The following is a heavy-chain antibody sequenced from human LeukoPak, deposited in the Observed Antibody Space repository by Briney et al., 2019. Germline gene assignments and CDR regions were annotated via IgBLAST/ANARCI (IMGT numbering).Heavy chain of an antibody. V-gene: IGHV3-21*01. CDR3: ARDPRVYYGSGYNWFDP. CDR2: ISGSGDST. J-gene: IGHJ5*02. CDR1: GFTFSTYA. Sequence: PGGSLRLSCAASGFTFSTYAVNWVRQAPGKGLEWVSTISGSGDSTYYADSVKGRFTISRDNAKNSLYLQMNSLRAEDTAVYYCARDPRVYYGSGYNWFDPWGQGTLVTVSS. D-gene: IGHD3-10*01.